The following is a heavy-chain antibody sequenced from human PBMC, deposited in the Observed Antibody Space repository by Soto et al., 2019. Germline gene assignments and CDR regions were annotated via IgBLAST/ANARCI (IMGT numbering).Heavy chain of an antibody. Sequence: GGSLRLSCTASGFTFGDYAMSWFRQAPGKGLEWVGFIRSKAYGGTTEYAASVKGRFTISRDDSKSIAYLQMNSLKTEDTAVYYCTSDTISEYCSGGSCFPYMDVWAKGTTVPVSS. J-gene: IGHJ6*03. CDR3: TSDTISEYCSGGSCFPYMDV. V-gene: IGHV3-49*03. CDR2: IRSKAYGGTT. CDR1: GFTFGDYA. D-gene: IGHD2-15*01.